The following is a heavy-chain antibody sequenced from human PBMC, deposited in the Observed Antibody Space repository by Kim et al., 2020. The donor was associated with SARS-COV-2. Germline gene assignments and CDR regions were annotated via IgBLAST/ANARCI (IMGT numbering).Heavy chain of an antibody. V-gene: IGHV3-30*18. Sequence: SCAASGFTFSSYGMHWVRQAPGKGLEWVAVISYDGSNKYYADSVKGRFTISRDNSKNTLYLQMNSLRAEDTAVYYCAKVSGVYGPFYYYYGMDVWGQ. CDR2: ISYDGSNK. D-gene: IGHD1-26*01. J-gene: IGHJ6*02. CDR1: GFTFSSYG. CDR3: AKVSGVYGPFYYYYGMDV.